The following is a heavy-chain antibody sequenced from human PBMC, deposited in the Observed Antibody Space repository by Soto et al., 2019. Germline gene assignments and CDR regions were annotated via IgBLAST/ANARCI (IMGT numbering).Heavy chain of an antibody. Sequence: PGGSLRLSCAASGFTFRDHQMAWIRQGPGKGLEWISYVGTGGNFKIYADSVRGRFTVSRDNAKNSLFLQMNSLTAEDTGIYYCARESRQQLALDYWGQGILVTVSS. CDR1: GFTFRDHQ. D-gene: IGHD1-1*01. V-gene: IGHV3-11*05. CDR3: ARESRQQLALDY. J-gene: IGHJ4*02. CDR2: VGTGGNFK.